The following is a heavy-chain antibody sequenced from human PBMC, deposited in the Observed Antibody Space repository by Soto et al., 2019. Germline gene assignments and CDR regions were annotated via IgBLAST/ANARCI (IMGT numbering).Heavy chain of an antibody. J-gene: IGHJ6*02. CDR1: RGSISSGGYS. Sequence: ASETLSLTCAFSRGSISSGGYSWTWIRQPPGKGLEWIGYIYDSGTTYYNPSLKSRVTISVDRSKNQFSLKLSSVTAADTAVYYCARAHYGDYGYGMDVWGQGTTVTVSS. CDR3: ARAHYGDYGYGMDV. CDR2: IYDSGTT. D-gene: IGHD4-17*01. V-gene: IGHV4-30-2*01.